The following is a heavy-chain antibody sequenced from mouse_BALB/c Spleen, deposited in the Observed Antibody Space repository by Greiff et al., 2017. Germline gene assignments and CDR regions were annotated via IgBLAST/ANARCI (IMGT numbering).Heavy chain of an antibody. J-gene: IGHJ4*01. Sequence: EVQGVESGGGLVKPGGSMKLSCAASGFTFSSYAMSWVRQTPEKRLEWVASISSGGSTYYPDSVKGRFTISRDNARNILYLQMSSLRSEDTAMYYCAREGLYYAMDYWGQGTSVTVSS. CDR1: GFTFSSYA. V-gene: IGHV5-6-5*01. CDR2: ISSGGST. CDR3: AREGLYYAMDY.